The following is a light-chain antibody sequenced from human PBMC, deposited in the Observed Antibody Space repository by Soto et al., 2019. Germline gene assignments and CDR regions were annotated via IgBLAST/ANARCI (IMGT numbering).Light chain of an antibody. CDR3: AAWDASLEEYV. CDR1: ASNIGSKS. J-gene: IGLJ1*01. Sequence: QSVLTQPPSASGTPGQRVTISCSGSASNIGSKSVNWYQQFPGTAPKLLIYSSIYRPSGVPARMSASKSGTSASLAISGLQSEDEADYFCAAWDASLEEYVFGTGTKVTVL. CDR2: SSI. V-gene: IGLV1-44*01.